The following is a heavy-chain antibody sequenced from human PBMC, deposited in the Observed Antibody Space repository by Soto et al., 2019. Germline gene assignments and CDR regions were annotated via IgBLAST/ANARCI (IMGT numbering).Heavy chain of an antibody. CDR3: ARGRRGYCSSTSCNKPFDY. J-gene: IGHJ4*02. CDR2: INHSGSN. V-gene: IGHV4-34*01. D-gene: IGHD2-2*01. CDR1: GGSFSGYY. Sequence: QVQLQQCGAGLLKPSETLSLTCAVYGGSFSGYYWSWIRQRPGKGLERVGEINHSGSNNYNPSLKRRVTISVDTCKNQFYLKVSSVTAADTAVYYCARGRRGYCSSTSCNKPFDYWGQGTLVTVSS.